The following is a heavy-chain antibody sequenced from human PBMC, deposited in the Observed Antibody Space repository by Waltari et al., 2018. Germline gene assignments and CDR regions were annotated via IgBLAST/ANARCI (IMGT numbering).Heavy chain of an antibody. J-gene: IGHJ4*02. D-gene: IGHD3-9*01. Sequence: EVQLVESGGGLVKPGGSLRLSCSAAGFPFKNFAMSWVRQAPGKGLEWVSTITESGDTFYADSVKGRFATSRDNYKNTLSLQMNSLRAEDTAVYYCAKRWAIYYFEYWGQGNLVTVSS. CDR1: GFPFKNFA. CDR3: AKRWAIYYFEY. CDR2: ITESGDT. V-gene: IGHV3-23*04.